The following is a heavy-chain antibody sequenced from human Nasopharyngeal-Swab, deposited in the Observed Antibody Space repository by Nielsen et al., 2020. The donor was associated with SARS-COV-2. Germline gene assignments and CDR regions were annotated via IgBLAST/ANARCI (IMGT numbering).Heavy chain of an antibody. Sequence: SLKISCAASGFTFDDYAMHWVRQAPGKGLEWVSGISWNSGRIGYADSVKGRFTISRENAKNSLYLQMNSLRAEDTALYYCAAYGSGSYYTLWGQGTLVTVSS. D-gene: IGHD3-10*01. CDR1: GFTFDDYA. CDR2: ISWNSGRI. V-gene: IGHV3-9*01. J-gene: IGHJ4*02. CDR3: AAYGSGSYYTL.